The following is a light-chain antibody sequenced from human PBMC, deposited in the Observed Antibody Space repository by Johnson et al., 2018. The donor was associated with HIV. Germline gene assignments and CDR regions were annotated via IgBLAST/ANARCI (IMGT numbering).Light chain of an antibody. CDR3: GTWDSSLSTGGV. J-gene: IGLJ1*01. V-gene: IGLV1-51*02. Sequence: QSVLTQPPSVSAAPGQKVTISCSGSSSTIGNNFVSWYQVLPGTAPKLLIYKDNERPSGIPDRFSGSKSGTSATLSITGLPTAAEADADCGTWDSSLSTGGVFGTWTKVPVL. CDR2: KDN. CDR1: SSTIGNNF.